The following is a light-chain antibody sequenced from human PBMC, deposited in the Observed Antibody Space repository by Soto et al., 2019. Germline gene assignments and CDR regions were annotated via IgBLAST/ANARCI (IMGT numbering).Light chain of an antibody. V-gene: IGKV1-5*03. Sequence: DIQLTQSPSTLSAAVGDTVTISCRASQSVNMWLAWYQQQPGKAPKLLIYKASTLHSGVPSRFSGRGSGTEFTLTISSLQPDDFATYYCQQHNSYSGTFGQGTKVDIK. CDR3: QQHNSYSGT. J-gene: IGKJ1*01. CDR1: QSVNMW. CDR2: KAS.